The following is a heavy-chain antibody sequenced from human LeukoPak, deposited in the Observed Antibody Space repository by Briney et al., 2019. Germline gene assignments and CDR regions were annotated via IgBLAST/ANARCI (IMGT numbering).Heavy chain of an antibody. Sequence: GGSLRLSCAASGFTFSSYSMSWVRQAPGKGLEWVSSISSSSSYIYYADSVKGRFTISRDNAKNSLYLQMNSLRAEDTAVYYCARDNRGSGSYADYWGQGTLVTVSS. J-gene: IGHJ4*02. V-gene: IGHV3-21*01. CDR2: ISSSSSYI. CDR1: GFTFSSYS. CDR3: ARDNRGSGSYADY. D-gene: IGHD1-26*01.